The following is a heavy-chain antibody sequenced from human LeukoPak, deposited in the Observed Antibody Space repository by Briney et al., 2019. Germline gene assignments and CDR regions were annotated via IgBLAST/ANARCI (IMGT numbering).Heavy chain of an antibody. D-gene: IGHD4-17*01. Sequence: SQALSLTCTVSGGTISSGGYYWSWIRQHPGKGLEWIGYIYYSGSTYYNPSLKSRVTISVDTSKNQFSLKLSSVTAADTAVYYCAREDGDYEFDYWGQGTLVTVSS. J-gene: IGHJ4*02. V-gene: IGHV4-31*03. CDR3: AREDGDYEFDY. CDR2: IYYSGST. CDR1: GGTISSGGYY.